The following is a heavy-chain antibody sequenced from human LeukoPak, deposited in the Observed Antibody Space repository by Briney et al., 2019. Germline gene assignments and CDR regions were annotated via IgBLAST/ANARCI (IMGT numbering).Heavy chain of an antibody. D-gene: IGHD6-19*01. CDR3: AKGEQWLVPDVYYGMDV. Sequence: GRSLRLSCAASGFTFSSYGMHWVRQAPGKGLEWVAVISYDGSNKYYADSVKGRFTISRDNSKNTLYLQMNSLRAEDTAVYYCAKGEQWLVPDVYYGMDVWGQGTTVTVSS. CDR1: GFTFSSYG. CDR2: ISYDGSNK. J-gene: IGHJ6*02. V-gene: IGHV3-30*19.